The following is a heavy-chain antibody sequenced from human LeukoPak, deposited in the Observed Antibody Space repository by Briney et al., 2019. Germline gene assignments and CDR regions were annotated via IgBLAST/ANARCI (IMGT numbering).Heavy chain of an antibody. CDR1: GFTISSYY. CDR2: IKEDGSAR. J-gene: IGHJ4*02. D-gene: IGHD5-12*01. CDR3: ARDEVAVPGGDC. V-gene: IGHV3-7*04. Sequence: GGSLRLSCAASGFTISSYYMSWVRQAPGQWLEWLANIKEDGSARYYVDSVKGRFTISRDNAKNIVYRQMNSLRPEDTAVYYCARDEVAVPGGDCWGQGTLVTVSS.